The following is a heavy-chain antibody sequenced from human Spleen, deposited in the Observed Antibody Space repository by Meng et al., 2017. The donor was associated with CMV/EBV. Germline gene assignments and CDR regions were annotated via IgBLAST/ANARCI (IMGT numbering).Heavy chain of an antibody. CDR3: ARTPLQLWLRPPEYFQH. CDR2: TPYDGSNK. D-gene: IGHD5-18*01. Sequence: GESLKISCAASGFSFSSYGMHWVRQAPGKGLEWVAFTPYDGSNKYYADSVKGRFTISRDNSKNTLYLQMNSLRAEDTAVYYCARTPLQLWLRPPEYFQHWGQGTLVTVSS. CDR1: GFSFSSYG. J-gene: IGHJ1*01. V-gene: IGHV3-30*02.